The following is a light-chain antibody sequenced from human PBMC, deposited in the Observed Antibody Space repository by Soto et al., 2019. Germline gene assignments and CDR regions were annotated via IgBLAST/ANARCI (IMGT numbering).Light chain of an antibody. CDR2: GAS. CDR3: QQYGSSPPT. Sequence: EIVLTQSPGTLSLSPGERDTISCRASQSVSSSYLAWYQQKPGQAPRLLIYGASSRATGIPDRFSGSGSGTDFTLTISRLEPEDFAVYYCQQYGSSPPTFGQGTKVDIK. J-gene: IGKJ1*01. V-gene: IGKV3-20*01. CDR1: QSVSSSY.